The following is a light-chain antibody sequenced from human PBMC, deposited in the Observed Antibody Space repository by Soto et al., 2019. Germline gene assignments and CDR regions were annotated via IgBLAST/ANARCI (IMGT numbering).Light chain of an antibody. CDR1: QSFSTN. J-gene: IGKJ1*01. CDR2: GAS. CDR3: QHYNNWPWT. Sequence: EIVMTQSPATLSVSPGERATLSCRASQSFSTNLAWYQQKPGQAPRLLIYGASTRVSGIPARFSGSGSGTEFSLTISRLQSEDFAVYYCQHYNNWPWTFGQWTKVEIK. V-gene: IGKV3-15*01.